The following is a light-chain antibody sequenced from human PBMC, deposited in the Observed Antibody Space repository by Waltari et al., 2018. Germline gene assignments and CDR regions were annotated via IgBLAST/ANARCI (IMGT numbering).Light chain of an antibody. CDR2: AAS. CDR3: QQSYSIPRT. Sequence: DIEMTQSPSSLSASVGDRVTIACRSSQYISTYLNWYQQKPGKAPKLLISAASDLQSWVPSRFSGSGSGTDFTLTISSLQPEDFATYWCQQSYSIPRTFGGGTKVEIK. J-gene: IGKJ4*01. V-gene: IGKV1-39*01. CDR1: QYISTY.